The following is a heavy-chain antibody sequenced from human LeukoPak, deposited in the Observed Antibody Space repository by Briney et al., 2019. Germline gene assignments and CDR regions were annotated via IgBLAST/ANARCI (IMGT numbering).Heavy chain of an antibody. CDR2: ISGSGGST. D-gene: IGHD6-6*01. CDR1: GFTFSSYA. CDR3: ASFRSSIAAHDY. Sequence: GGSLRLSCGASGFTFSSYAMSWVRQAPGKGPEWVSGISGSGGSTYYADSVEGRFTISRDNSKNTLYLQMNSLRAEDTAVYYCASFRSSIAAHDYWGQGTLVTVSS. J-gene: IGHJ4*02. V-gene: IGHV3-23*01.